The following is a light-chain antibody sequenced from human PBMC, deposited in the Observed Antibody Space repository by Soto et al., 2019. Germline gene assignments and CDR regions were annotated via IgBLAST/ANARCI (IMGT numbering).Light chain of an antibody. CDR1: SSDVGGYNY. J-gene: IGLJ1*01. CDR2: EVS. V-gene: IGLV2-14*01. Sequence: QYALTQPASVSGSPGQSITISCTGTSSDVGGYNYVSWYQQHPGKAPKLMIYEVSNRPSGVSNRFSGSKSDNTASLTISGLQAEDEADYYCSSYTSSSIDYVFGTGTKVTVL. CDR3: SSYTSSSIDYV.